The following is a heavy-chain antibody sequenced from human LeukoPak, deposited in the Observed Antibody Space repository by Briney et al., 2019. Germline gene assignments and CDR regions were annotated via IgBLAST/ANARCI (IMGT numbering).Heavy chain of an antibody. V-gene: IGHV4-34*01. D-gene: IGHD3-9*01. CDR3: ARDGNLVKYLY. CDR2: INHSGST. CDR1: GGSFSAYY. J-gene: IGHJ4*02. Sequence: KPSETLSLTCGVYGGSFSAYYWTWIRQPPGKGLEWIGEINHSGSTNYNPSLKSRVTISVDTSKNQFSLKLSSVTAADTAVYYCARDGNLVKYLYWDQGTLVTVSS.